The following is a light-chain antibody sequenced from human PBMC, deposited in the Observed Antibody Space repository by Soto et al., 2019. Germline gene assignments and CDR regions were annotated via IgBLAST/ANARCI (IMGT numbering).Light chain of an antibody. V-gene: IGLV2-14*01. CDR3: SSYTSSRSRV. CDR1: SSDVGGYKY. CDR2: EVS. J-gene: IGLJ3*02. Sequence: QSVLTQPASVSGSPGQSITISCTGTSSDVGGYKYVSWYQQHPGKAPKLMIYEVSNRPSGVSNRFSGSKSGNTASLTISGLQTEDEADYYCSSYTSSRSRVFGGRTKVTVL.